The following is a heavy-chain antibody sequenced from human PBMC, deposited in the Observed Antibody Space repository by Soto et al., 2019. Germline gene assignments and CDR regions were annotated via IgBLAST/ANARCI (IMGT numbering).Heavy chain of an antibody. Sequence: QVQLVQSRAEVKKPESSVKVSCKASGGTFSSYAISWVRQAPGQGLEWMGGIIPIFGTANYAQKFQGRVTITADESTSTAYMELSSLRSEDTAVYYCASWRTAMVYYYYGMDVWGQGTTVTVSS. V-gene: IGHV1-69*01. CDR2: IIPIFGTA. CDR1: GGTFSSYA. CDR3: ASWRTAMVYYYYGMDV. D-gene: IGHD5-18*01. J-gene: IGHJ6*02.